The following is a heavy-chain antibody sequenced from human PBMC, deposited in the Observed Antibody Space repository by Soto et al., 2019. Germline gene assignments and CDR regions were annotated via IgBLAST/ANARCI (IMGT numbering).Heavy chain of an antibody. V-gene: IGHV4-4*02. Sequence: SETLSLTCAVSGGSFTSNNWWTWVRQPPGQGLEWIGEIYRTGSTNYNPSLKSRVTISLDKSENQFSLKVTSLTAADTAVYYCASRDSGTSVDYWGQGTLVTVSS. J-gene: IGHJ4*02. CDR2: IYRTGST. CDR1: GGSFTSNNW. D-gene: IGHD1-7*01. CDR3: ASRDSGTSVDY.